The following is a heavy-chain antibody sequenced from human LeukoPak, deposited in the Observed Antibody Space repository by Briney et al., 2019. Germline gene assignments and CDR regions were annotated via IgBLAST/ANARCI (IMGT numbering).Heavy chain of an antibody. CDR3: ARYSGSYYSGGAFDY. D-gene: IGHD1-26*01. CDR1: GYTFTSYG. V-gene: IGHV1-18*01. CDR2: ISAYNGNT. Sequence: GASVKVSCKASGYTFTSYGISWVRQAPGQGLEWMGWISAYNGNTNYAQKLQGRVTMTTDTSTSTAYMELRNLRSDDTAVYYCARYSGSYYSGGAFDYWGQGTLVTVSS. J-gene: IGHJ4*02.